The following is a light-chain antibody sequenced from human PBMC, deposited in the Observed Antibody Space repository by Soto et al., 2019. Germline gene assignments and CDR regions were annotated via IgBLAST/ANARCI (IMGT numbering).Light chain of an antibody. V-gene: IGKV3-20*01. CDR1: QSVTSTY. CDR2: GAS. J-gene: IGKJ1*01. Sequence: VLTQPPGTLSLSPGERATLSCRASQSVTSTYLAWYQQIPGQAPRLLIYGASSRATGVPDRFSGSGSGTDFTLTISRLEPEDFAVYFCHHYASTFGQGTKVDI. CDR3: HHYAST.